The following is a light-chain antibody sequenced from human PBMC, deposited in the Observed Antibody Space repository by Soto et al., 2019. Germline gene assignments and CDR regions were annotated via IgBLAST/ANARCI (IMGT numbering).Light chain of an antibody. CDR1: QTISSW. CDR3: QHYNSYSEA. Sequence: DIQMTQSPSTLSGSVGDRVTITCRASQTISSWLAWYQQKPGKAPKLLIYKASTLKSGVPSRFSGSGSGTEVTLTISSLQPDDFATNYCQHYNSYSEALGQGTKVEL. J-gene: IGKJ1*01. V-gene: IGKV1-5*03. CDR2: KAS.